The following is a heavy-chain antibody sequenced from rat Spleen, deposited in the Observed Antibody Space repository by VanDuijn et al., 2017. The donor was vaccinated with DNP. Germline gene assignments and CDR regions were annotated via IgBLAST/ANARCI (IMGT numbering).Heavy chain of an antibody. J-gene: IGHJ4*01. Sequence: QVQLEESGPGLMQPSETLSLTCTVSGFSLTSYGVSWVRQPPGKGLEWIAAISSGGSTYYNSAIKSRLSISRDTSKSQVFLKMNSLQTEDTAMYFCARYYGYNYYAMDAWGQGTSVTVSS. CDR2: ISSGGST. V-gene: IGHV2S12*01. CDR1: GFSLTSYG. D-gene: IGHD1-9*01. CDR3: ARYYGYNYYAMDA.